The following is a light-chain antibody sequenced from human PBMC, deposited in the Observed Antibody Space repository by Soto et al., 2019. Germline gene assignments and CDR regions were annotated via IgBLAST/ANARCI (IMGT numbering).Light chain of an antibody. Sequence: ENFLTQSPGTLSWSPGEGATLSCRASRGVSANYLAWYQQKPGQAPTLLIYGAPIRAAGIPDRFSGSGSGTDFTLTIRRLEPEDFPVYYCQQYGSSPRTFGQGTKVDIK. J-gene: IGKJ1*01. CDR1: RGVSANY. CDR3: QQYGSSPRT. V-gene: IGKV3-20*01. CDR2: GAP.